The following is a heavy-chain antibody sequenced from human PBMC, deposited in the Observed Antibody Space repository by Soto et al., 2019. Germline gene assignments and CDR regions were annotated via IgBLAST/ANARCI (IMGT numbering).Heavy chain of an antibody. V-gene: IGHV3-64D*06. CDR3: VKDPDLYYYGSGSYYGGYSGMDV. D-gene: IGHD3-10*01. CDR2: ISSNGGST. Sequence: GGSLRLSCSASGFTFSSYAMHWVRQAPGKGLEYVSAISSNGGSTYYADSVKGRFTISRDNSKNTLYLQMSSLRAEDTAVYYCVKDPDLYYYGSGSYYGGYSGMDVWGQGTTVTVSS. CDR1: GFTFSSYA. J-gene: IGHJ6*02.